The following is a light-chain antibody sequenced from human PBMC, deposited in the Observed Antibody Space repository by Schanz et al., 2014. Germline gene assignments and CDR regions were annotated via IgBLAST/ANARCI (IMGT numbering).Light chain of an antibody. V-gene: IGKV3-20*01. J-gene: IGKJ1*01. CDR1: QRVTSNS. CDR2: GAS. Sequence: EIVLTQSPGTLSLSPGERATLSCRASQRVTSNSLAWYQQKPGQAPRLLIYGASTRATGIPARFSGSGSGTEFTLTISSLQPDDFAAYYCQQYDSYPRTFGQGTKVEIK. CDR3: QQYDSYPRT.